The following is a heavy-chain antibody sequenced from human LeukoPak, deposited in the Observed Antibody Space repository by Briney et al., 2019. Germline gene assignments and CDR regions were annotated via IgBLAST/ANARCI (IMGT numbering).Heavy chain of an antibody. CDR3: ARVVMVRGALYYYYMDV. Sequence: GGSLRLSCAASGFTVSSNYMSWVRQAPGKGLGWVSVIYSGGSTYYADSVKGRFTISRDNSKNTLYLQMNSLRAEDTAVYYCARVVMVRGALYYYYMDVWGKGTTVTVSS. V-gene: IGHV3-53*01. CDR2: IYSGGST. J-gene: IGHJ6*03. D-gene: IGHD3-10*01. CDR1: GFTVSSNY.